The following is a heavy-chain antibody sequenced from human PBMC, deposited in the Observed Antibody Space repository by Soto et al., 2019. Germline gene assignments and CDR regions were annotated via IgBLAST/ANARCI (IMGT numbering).Heavy chain of an antibody. V-gene: IGHV3-30-3*01. CDR2: ISYDESNK. D-gene: IGHD5-12*01. CDR1: AFTFSSYS. Sequence: GGSLRLSCAASAFTFSSYSMHWVRQAPGKGLEWVAVISYDESNKYYADSVKGRFTISRDNSKNTLYLQMNSLRAEDTAVYYCARESLRDGYNYALDYWGQGT. J-gene: IGHJ4*02. CDR3: ARESLRDGYNYALDY.